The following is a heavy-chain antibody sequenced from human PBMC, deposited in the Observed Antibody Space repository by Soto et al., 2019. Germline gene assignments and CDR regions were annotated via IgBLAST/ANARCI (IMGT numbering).Heavy chain of an antibody. Sequence: PGGSLRLSCAASGFTFSIYWMTWVRQAPGKGLEWVASIKQDGSQKSYVDSVKGRFTIARDNAENSLYLQLSSLRIDDSAVYYCVRELGMRYWGRGILVTVSS. CDR1: GFTFSIYW. J-gene: IGHJ4*02. D-gene: IGHD7-27*01. CDR2: IKQDGSQK. CDR3: VRELGMRY. V-gene: IGHV3-7*03.